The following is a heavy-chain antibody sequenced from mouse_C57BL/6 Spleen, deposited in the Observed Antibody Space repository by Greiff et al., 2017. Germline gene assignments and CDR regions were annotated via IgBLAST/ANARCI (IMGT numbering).Heavy chain of an antibody. CDR2: IDPNSGGT. CDR3: AKPIYDDYDDCYAMDY. D-gene: IGHD2-4*01. CDR1: GYTFTSYW. V-gene: IGHV1-72*01. Sequence: VQLQQPGAELVKPGASVKLSCKASGYTFTSYWMHWVKQRPGRGLEWIGRIDPNSGGTKYNEKFKSKATLTVDKPSSTAYMQLSSLTSEDSAVYYCAKPIYDDYDDCYAMDYWGQGTSVTVSS. J-gene: IGHJ4*01.